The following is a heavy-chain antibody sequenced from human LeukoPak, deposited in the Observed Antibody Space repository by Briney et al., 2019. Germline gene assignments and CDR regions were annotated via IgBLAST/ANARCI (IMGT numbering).Heavy chain of an antibody. CDR2: INPNSGGT. J-gene: IGHJ4*02. CDR3: TRGAGTSWFDY. Sequence: ASVKVSCKASGYTFTGYYMHWVRQAPGQGLEWMGWINPNSGGTNYAQKFQGRVTMTRDTSISTAYMELSSLTSDDTAVYYCTRGAGTSWFDYRGQGSLVTVSS. D-gene: IGHD2-2*01. V-gene: IGHV1-2*02. CDR1: GYTFTGYY.